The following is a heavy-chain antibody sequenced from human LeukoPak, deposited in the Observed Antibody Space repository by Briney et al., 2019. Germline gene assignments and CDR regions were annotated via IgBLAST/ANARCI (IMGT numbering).Heavy chain of an antibody. CDR1: GYIFSSYG. J-gene: IGHJ5*02. V-gene: IGHV1-18*01. Sequence: ASVKVSCKASGYIFSSYGISWVRQAPGQGLEWMGWISGYNGNTKYVQKFQGRVTITRNTSISTAYMELSSLRSEDTAVYYCARGADYGDYLTNWFDPWGQGTLVTVSS. D-gene: IGHD4-17*01. CDR3: ARGADYGDYLTNWFDP. CDR2: ISGYNGNT.